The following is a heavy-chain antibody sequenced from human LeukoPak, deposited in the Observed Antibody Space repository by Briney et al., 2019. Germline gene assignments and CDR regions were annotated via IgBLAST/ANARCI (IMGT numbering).Heavy chain of an antibody. CDR3: ARVLSDSSGYNFEY. D-gene: IGHD5-18*01. V-gene: IGHV4-34*01. CDR2: INHSGST. Sequence: PSETLSLTCAVYGGSFSGYYWSWIRQPPGKGLEWIGEINHSGSTNYNPSLKSRVTISVDTSKNQFSLKLSSVTAADTAIYYCARVLSDSSGYNFEYWGQGTLVTVSS. CDR1: GGSFSGYY. J-gene: IGHJ4*02.